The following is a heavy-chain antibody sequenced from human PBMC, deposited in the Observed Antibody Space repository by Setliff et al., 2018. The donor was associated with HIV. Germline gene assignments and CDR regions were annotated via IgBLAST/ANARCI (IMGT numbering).Heavy chain of an antibody. D-gene: IGHD4-17*01. V-gene: IGHV3-48*03. CDR1: GFTFSSYE. Sequence: GGSLRLSCVASGFTFSSYEMKWVRQAPGKGLEWVACISSSDTTIYYADSVKGRFTIYRDNARNSLFLQMNSLRAEDTAVYYCARLSPPDDYGDLGGIDYWGQGTLVTVSS. CDR2: ISSSDTTI. J-gene: IGHJ4*02. CDR3: ARLSPPDDYGDLGGIDY.